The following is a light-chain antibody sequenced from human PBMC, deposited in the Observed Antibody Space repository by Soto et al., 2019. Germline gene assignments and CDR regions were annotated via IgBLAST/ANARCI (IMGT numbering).Light chain of an antibody. Sequence: EIVLTQSPGTLSFSPGGRATHSFSSSQSVSSGYLAWYQQKAGQAPRLLIYDASSRATGIPDRFSGSGSGTDFTLTIVRLEPEDFAVYYCQQYGTSPRTFGQGTKVDIK. CDR2: DAS. V-gene: IGKV3-20*01. CDR3: QQYGTSPRT. J-gene: IGKJ1*01. CDR1: QSVSSGY.